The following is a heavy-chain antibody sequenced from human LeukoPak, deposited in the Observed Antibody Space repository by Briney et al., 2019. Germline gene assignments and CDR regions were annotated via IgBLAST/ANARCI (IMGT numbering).Heavy chain of an antibody. CDR1: GFAFSSYW. D-gene: IGHD3-16*01. Sequence: GGSLRLSCAASGFAFSSYWMSWVRQAPGKGLEWVANIKQDGSEKYYVDSVKGRFTISRDNAKNSLYLQMNSLRAEDTAVYYCARDLVRYYFDYWGQGTLVTVSS. CDR3: ARDLVRYYFDY. V-gene: IGHV3-7*01. CDR2: IKQDGSEK. J-gene: IGHJ4*02.